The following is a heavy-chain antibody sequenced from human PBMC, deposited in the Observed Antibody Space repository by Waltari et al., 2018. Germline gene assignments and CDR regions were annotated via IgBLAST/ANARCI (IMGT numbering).Heavy chain of an antibody. J-gene: IGHJ1*01. CDR1: GGSISSSSYY. CDR3: ARLGIQLWLGYFQH. Sequence: QLQLQESGPGLVKPSETLSLTCTVSGGSISSSSYYWGWIRQPPGKGLEWIGSIYYSGSTYYNPSLKSRVTISVDTSKNQFSLKLSSVTAADTAVYYCARLGIQLWLGYFQHWGQGTLVTVSS. D-gene: IGHD5-18*01. V-gene: IGHV4-39*01. CDR2: IYYSGST.